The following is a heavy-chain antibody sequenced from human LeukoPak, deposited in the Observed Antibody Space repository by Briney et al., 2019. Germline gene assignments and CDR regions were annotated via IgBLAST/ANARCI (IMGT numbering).Heavy chain of an antibody. Sequence: GGSLRLSCAASGFTFSSFGMHWVRQAPGKGLEWVAFIRYDGGTKHYADSVKGRFTFSRDNTKNTLYLQMNSLRGEDTGVYYCAKDRRSANDILAGRPRAAMDFDCGGQGTLVTFSA. V-gene: IGHV3-30*02. CDR2: IRYDGGTK. CDR3: AKDRRSANDILAGRPRAAMDFDC. J-gene: IGHJ4*02. CDR1: GFTFSSFG. D-gene: IGHD3-9*01.